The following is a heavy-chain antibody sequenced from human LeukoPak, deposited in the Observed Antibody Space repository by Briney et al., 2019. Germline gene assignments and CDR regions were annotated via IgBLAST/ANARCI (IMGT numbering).Heavy chain of an antibody. CDR3: ANSGPVQPLDY. J-gene: IGHJ4*02. Sequence: GGSLRLSCAASGFTFSSYAMSWVRQAPGKGLEWVSAISGSGGSTYYAGSVKGRFTISRDNSKNTLYLQMNSLRAEDTAEYYCANSGPVQPLDYWGQGTLVTVSS. V-gene: IGHV3-23*01. CDR2: ISGSGGST. CDR1: GFTFSSYA. D-gene: IGHD6-19*01.